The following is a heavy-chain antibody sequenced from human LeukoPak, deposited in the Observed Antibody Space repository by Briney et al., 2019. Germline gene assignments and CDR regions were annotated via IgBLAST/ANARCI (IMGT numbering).Heavy chain of an antibody. CDR3: ASGPGIAAAGYFDY. V-gene: IGHV1-2*02. CDR2: INPNSGGT. Sequence: GASVKVSCKASGYTFTGYYMHWVRQAPGQGLEWMGWINPNSGGTNYAQKFQGRVTMARGTSISTAYMDLSRLRSDDTAVYYCASGPGIAAAGYFDYWGQGTLVTVSS. D-gene: IGHD6-13*01. J-gene: IGHJ4*02. CDR1: GYTFTGYY.